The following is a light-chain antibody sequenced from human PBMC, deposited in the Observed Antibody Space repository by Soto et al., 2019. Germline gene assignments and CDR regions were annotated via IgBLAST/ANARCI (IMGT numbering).Light chain of an antibody. CDR3: QTWGSGIRV. CDR2: LNSDGSH. J-gene: IGLJ3*02. Sequence: QLVLTQSPSASASLGASVKLTCTLSSGHNNYAIAWHQQQPEKGPRYLMKLNSDGSHNKGDGIPDRFSGSSSGAERYLTISSLQSEDEADYYCQTWGSGIRVFGGGTKVTVL. V-gene: IGLV4-69*01. CDR1: SGHNNYA.